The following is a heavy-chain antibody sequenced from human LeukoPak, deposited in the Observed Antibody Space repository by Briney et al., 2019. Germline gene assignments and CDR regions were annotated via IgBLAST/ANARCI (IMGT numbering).Heavy chain of an antibody. J-gene: IGHJ6*02. CDR3: ARDSSFSSGYSYGYYYYGMDV. V-gene: IGHV3-7*03. Sequence: PGGSLRLSCAASGFTFSSYWMNWARQAPGKGLEWVASINHNGNVNHYVDSVKGRFTISRDNAKNSLYLQMNSLRAEDTALYYCARDSSFSSGYSYGYYYYGMDVWGQGTTVTVSS. CDR1: GFTFSSYW. CDR2: INHNGNVN. D-gene: IGHD3-22*01.